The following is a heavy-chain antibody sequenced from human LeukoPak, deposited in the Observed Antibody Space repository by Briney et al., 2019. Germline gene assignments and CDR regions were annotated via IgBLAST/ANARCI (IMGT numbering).Heavy chain of an antibody. CDR3: ARDIGRSASY. CDR1: GFTLTINY. Sequence: PRGSLRLSCAASGFTLTINYMSWVRQAPGKGLEWVSVIYIGGSTYYADRVKGRFTFSRANSTHRLYCLLNSSRTEHRAVYYCARDIGRSASYWGQGTLVTVSS. J-gene: IGHJ4*02. CDR2: IYIGGST. V-gene: IGHV3-53*01. D-gene: IGHD1-26*01.